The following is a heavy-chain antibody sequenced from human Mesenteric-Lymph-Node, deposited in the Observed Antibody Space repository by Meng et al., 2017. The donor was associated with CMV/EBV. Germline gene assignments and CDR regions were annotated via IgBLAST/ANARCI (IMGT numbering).Heavy chain of an antibody. CDR3: ARGAILGSTKSYVDS. J-gene: IGHJ4*02. CDR1: GYKFNSYW. V-gene: IGHV5-51*01. Sequence: GESLKISCKGSGYKFNSYWIGWVRQMPGKGLEWMGIIYPDESEIRYSPSFQGQVTISADKSTSTAYLQWGSLKASDTAMYFCARGAILGSTKSYVDSWGPGTLVTVSS. CDR2: IYPDESEI. D-gene: IGHD1-26*01.